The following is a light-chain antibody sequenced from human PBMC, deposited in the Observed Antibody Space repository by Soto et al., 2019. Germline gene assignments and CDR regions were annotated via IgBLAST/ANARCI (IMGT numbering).Light chain of an antibody. Sequence: EIVMTQSPATLSVSPGERATFSCRASQSVNTNLAWYQLKPGQAPRLLVYGASIRATGIPARFSGSGSGTEFTLTISSLQSEDFAVYYCQQYNNWRRTFGQGTKVDIK. J-gene: IGKJ1*01. CDR3: QQYNNWRRT. CDR2: GAS. CDR1: QSVNTN. V-gene: IGKV3-15*01.